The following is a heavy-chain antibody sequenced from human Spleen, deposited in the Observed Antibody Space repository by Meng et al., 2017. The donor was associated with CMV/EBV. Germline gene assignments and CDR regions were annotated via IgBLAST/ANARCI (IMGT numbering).Heavy chain of an antibody. V-gene: IGHV1-46*04. J-gene: IGHJ4*02. CDR2: INPSGGST. CDR1: TFTNYH. Sequence: TFTNYHMQWGRRAPGQGIEWMGIINPSGGSTTYAQKLQGRVTITADTSTGTAYMELRFLRSEDTAVYYCARVDCGSTSCYTRRAFDFWGQGTLVTVSS. D-gene: IGHD2-2*02. CDR3: ARVDCGSTSCYTRRAFDF.